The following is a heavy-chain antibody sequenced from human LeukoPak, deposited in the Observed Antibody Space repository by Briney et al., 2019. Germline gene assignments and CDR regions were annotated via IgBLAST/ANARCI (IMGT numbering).Heavy chain of an antibody. Sequence: ASVKVSCKASGYTFTSYGISWVRQAPGQGLEWMGWISAYNGNTNYAQKLQGRVTMTTDTSTSTAYMELRSLRSDDTAVYYCARDTDYDDFWSGYYGSSDYWGQGTLVTVSS. J-gene: IGHJ4*02. CDR1: GYTFTSYG. CDR2: ISAYNGNT. V-gene: IGHV1-18*01. CDR3: ARDTDYDDFWSGYYGSSDY. D-gene: IGHD3-3*01.